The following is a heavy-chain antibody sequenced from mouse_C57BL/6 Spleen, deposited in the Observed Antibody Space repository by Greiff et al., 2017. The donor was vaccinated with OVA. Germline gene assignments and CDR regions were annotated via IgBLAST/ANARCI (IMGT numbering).Heavy chain of an antibody. CDR3: TTDYYYGSSYEDYAMDY. V-gene: IGHV14-1*01. Sequence: EVQRVESGAELVRPGASVKLSCTASGFNIKDYYMHWVKQRPEQGLEWIGRIDPEDGDTEYAPKFQGKATMTADTSSNTAYLQLSSLTSEDTAVYYCTTDYYYGSSYEDYAMDYWGQGTSVTVSS. D-gene: IGHD1-1*01. CDR2: IDPEDGDT. J-gene: IGHJ4*01. CDR1: GFNIKDYY.